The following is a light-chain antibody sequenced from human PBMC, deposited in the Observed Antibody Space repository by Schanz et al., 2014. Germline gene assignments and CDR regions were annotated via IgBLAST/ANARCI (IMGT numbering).Light chain of an antibody. CDR1: SSDVGGYNY. CDR2: DVN. V-gene: IGLV2-8*01. Sequence: QSALTQPPSASGSPGQSVTISCTGTSSDVGGYNYVSWYQQYPGKAPKLMIFDVNQRPSGVPDRFSGSKSGNTASLTVSGLQAEDEGDYYCHSYDSFLSAVVFGGGTKLTVL. CDR3: HSYDSFLSAVV. J-gene: IGLJ2*01.